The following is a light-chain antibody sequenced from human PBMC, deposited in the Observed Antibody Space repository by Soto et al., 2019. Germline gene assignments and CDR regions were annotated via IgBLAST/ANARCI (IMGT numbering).Light chain of an antibody. J-gene: IGKJ2*01. V-gene: IGKV1-33*01. CDR3: QQYDNLPRYT. Sequence: DIEMTQAPSSLTASEGDRVAITCQSSQDIAIYLNSYQQKPGRAPKLLIHDAFNLETRVPSRFSGSGSGTDFTFSIRSLQPEYIATYYCQQYDNLPRYTFGQGTELEIK. CDR1: QDIAIY. CDR2: DAF.